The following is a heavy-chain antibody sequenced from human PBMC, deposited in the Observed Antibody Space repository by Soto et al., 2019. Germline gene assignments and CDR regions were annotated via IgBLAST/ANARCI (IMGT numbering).Heavy chain of an antibody. CDR1: GYTFTSYA. CDR3: ARDLQPYELPGSNWFDP. J-gene: IGHJ5*02. CDR2: INAGNGNT. D-gene: IGHD1-26*01. V-gene: IGHV1-3*01. Sequence: ASVKVSCKASGYTFTSYAMHWVRQAPGQRLEWMGWINAGNGNTKYSQKFQGRVTITRDTSASTAYMELSSLRSEDTAVYYCARDLQPYELPGSNWFDPWGQGTLVTVSS.